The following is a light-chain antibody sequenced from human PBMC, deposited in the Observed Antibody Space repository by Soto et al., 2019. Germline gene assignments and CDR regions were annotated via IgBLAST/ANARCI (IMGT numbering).Light chain of an antibody. J-gene: IGKJ1*01. CDR2: GAS. CDR3: QQFGTSRT. V-gene: IGKV3-20*01. Sequence: EIVLTQSPGTLSSSPGERATLSCRASQSVSSSHLAWYQQKPGQAPRLLIYGASSRATGIPDRFSGSGSGTDFTLTISRLEPEDFAVHYCQQFGTSRTFGQGTKVEIK. CDR1: QSVSSSH.